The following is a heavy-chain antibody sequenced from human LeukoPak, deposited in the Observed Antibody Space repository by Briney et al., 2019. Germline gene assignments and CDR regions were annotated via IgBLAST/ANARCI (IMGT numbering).Heavy chain of an antibody. J-gene: IGHJ6*03. V-gene: IGHV3-21*06. CDR3: ASDKTAQLDNYYYYMDV. Sequence: GGSLRLSCAASGFTFSDYTMSWVRQAPGKGLEWVSSISGGSIYIYYADSVKGRFTISRDNGKNSLYLQMNSLRAEDTAVYYCASDKTAQLDNYYYYMDVWGKGTTVTISS. CDR2: ISGGSIYI. D-gene: IGHD6-13*01. CDR1: GFTFSDYT.